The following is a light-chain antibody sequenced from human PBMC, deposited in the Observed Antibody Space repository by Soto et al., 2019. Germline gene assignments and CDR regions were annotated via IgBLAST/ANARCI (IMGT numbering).Light chain of an antibody. CDR1: QSVDIN. CDR3: QQYRNWPRT. Sequence: PGAIVTLSCRASQSVDINLAWYQQKPGQAPRLLIYGASTRATDMPGRFSGRGSGTEFTLTISSLQSEDYAVYYCQQYRNWPRTFGQGTKVDIK. J-gene: IGKJ1*01. V-gene: IGKV3-15*01. CDR2: GAS.